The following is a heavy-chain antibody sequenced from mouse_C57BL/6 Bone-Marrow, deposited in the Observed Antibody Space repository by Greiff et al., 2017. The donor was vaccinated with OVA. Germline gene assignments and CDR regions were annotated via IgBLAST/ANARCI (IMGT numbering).Heavy chain of an antibody. CDR2: IYPGDGDT. V-gene: IGHV1-82*01. CDR1: GYAFSSSW. CDR3: ARDYGSTFAY. D-gene: IGHD1-1*01. J-gene: IGHJ3*01. Sequence: QVQLKESGPELVKPGASVKISCKASGYAFSSSWMNWVQQRPGKGLEWIGRIYPGDGDTNYNGKFKGKATLTADKSSSTAYMQLSSLTSEDSAVYFCARDYGSTFAYWGQGTLVTVSA.